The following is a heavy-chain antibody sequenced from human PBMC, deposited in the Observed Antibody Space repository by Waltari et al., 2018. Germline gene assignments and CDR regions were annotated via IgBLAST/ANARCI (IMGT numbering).Heavy chain of an antibody. V-gene: IGHV1-2*06. Sequence: QVQLVQSGAEVKKPGASVKVSCKASGYTFTGYYMHWVRQAPGQGLEWMGRINPNSGGTNYAQKFQGRVTMTRDTSISTAYMELSRLRSDDTAVYYCARLSSLIYDYVWGSYRSPFDYWGQGTLVTVSS. D-gene: IGHD3-16*02. CDR1: GYTFTGYY. J-gene: IGHJ4*02. CDR3: ARLSSLIYDYVWGSYRSPFDY. CDR2: INPNSGGT.